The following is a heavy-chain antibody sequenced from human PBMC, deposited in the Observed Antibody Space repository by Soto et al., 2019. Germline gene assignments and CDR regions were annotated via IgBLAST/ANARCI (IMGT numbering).Heavy chain of an antibody. CDR3: ATPPRDYYDGSGHHGDTN. D-gene: IGHD3-22*01. CDR1: GFTFSTYT. CDR2: ISSSGSPI. V-gene: IGHV3-48*02. Sequence: EVQLVESGGGLVQPGGSLRLSCAASGFTFSTYTMNWVRQAPGKGLEWISYISSSGSPIYCADSVKGRFTISRDNAKNSLYLQMNSLRDEDTAVYYCATPPRDYYDGSGHHGDTNWGQGTLVTVSS. J-gene: IGHJ4*02.